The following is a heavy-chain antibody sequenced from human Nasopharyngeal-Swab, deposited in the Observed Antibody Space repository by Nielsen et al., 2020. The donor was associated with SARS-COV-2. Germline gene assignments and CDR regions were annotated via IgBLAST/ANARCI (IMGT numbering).Heavy chain of an antibody. Sequence: GGSLRLSCSASGFIFSSYGMHWVRQAPGKGLIWVSRMNHDGRRTDYADSVKGRFTVSKDNARNTLYLKMKSLRVDDTAVYFCARESLEWLTPWGQGTLVTVSS. CDR1: GFIFSSYG. J-gene: IGHJ5*02. CDR3: ARESLEWLTP. CDR2: MNHDGRRT. D-gene: IGHD6-19*01. V-gene: IGHV3-74*01.